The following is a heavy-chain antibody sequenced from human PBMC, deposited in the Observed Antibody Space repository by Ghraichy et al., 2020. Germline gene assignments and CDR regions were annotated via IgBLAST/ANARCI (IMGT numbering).Heavy chain of an antibody. D-gene: IGHD3-10*01. CDR1: GFTFRNYG. Sequence: GGSLRLSCAASGFTFRNYGMHWVRQAPGKGLEWVAVISFDERGKYYGDSVKGRFTISRDNSNNTLYVQMSSLRAEDTAVYYCVKSRKSRVDYASGSYYNDDAFDFWGQGTMVTVSS. J-gene: IGHJ3*01. V-gene: IGHV3-30*18. CDR3: VKSRKSRVDYASGSYYNDDAFDF. CDR2: ISFDERGK.